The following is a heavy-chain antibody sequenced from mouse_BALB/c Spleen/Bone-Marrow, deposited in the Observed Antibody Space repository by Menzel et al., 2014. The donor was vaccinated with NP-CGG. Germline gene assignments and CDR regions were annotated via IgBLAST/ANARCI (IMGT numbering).Heavy chain of an antibody. CDR2: IFPGSGNT. Sequence: QVQLQQSGPELVKPGASVKISCKASGYSFTSYYIHWVKQRPGQGLEWIGWIFPGSGNTKYNEKFKGKATLTADTSSSTAYMQLSSLTSEDSAVYFCAKRDKYDDYDMDYWGQGTSVTVSS. CDR1: GYSFTSYY. J-gene: IGHJ4*01. V-gene: IGHV1-66*01. D-gene: IGHD2-14*01. CDR3: AKRDKYDDYDMDY.